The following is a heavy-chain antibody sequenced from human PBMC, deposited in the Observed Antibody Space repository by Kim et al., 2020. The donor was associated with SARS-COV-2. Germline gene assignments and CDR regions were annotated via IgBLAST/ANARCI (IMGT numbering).Heavy chain of an antibody. V-gene: IGHV3-33*06. CDR3: VKDVEDYYDSRRVYYGMDV. D-gene: IGHD3-10*01. Sequence: KGRFTISRDNSKNTLYLQMDSLRVEDMAVYYCVKDVEDYYDSRRVYYGMDVWGQGTTVTVSS. J-gene: IGHJ6*02.